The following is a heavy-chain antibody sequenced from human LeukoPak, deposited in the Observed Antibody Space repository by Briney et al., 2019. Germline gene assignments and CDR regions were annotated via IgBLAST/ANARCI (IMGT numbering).Heavy chain of an antibody. CDR1: GYTFTGYY. CDR3: ARDRRITMIVGGHWFDP. D-gene: IGHD3-22*01. V-gene: IGHV1-2*06. CDR2: INPNSGGT. J-gene: IGHJ5*02. Sequence: ASVKVSCKASGYTFTGYYMHWVRQAPGQGLEWMGRINPNSGGTNYAQKFQGRVTMTRDTSISTAYMELSRLRSDDTAVYYCARDRRITMIVGGHWFDPWGQGTLVTVSS.